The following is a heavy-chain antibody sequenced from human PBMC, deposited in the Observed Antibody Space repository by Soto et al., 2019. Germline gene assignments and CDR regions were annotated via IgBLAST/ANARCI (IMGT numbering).Heavy chain of an antibody. CDR3: TRHVEHNYDILTGRLIPPGDYYYGMDV. D-gene: IGHD3-9*01. Sequence: AGGSLRLSCAASGFTFSSYAMHWVRQAPGKGLEWVAVISYDGSNKYYATAYAASVKGRFTISRDDSKNTAYLQMNSLKTEDTAVYYCTRHVEHNYDILTGRLIPPGDYYYGMDVWGQGTTVTVSS. V-gene: IGHV3-73*01. CDR2: ISYDGSNKYYAT. J-gene: IGHJ6*02. CDR1: GFTFSSYA.